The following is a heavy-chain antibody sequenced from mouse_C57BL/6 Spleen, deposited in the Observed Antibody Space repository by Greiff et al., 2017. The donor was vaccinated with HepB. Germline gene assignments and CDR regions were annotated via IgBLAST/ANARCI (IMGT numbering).Heavy chain of an antibody. J-gene: IGHJ2*01. CDR1: GFTFSDYG. CDR2: ISSGSSTI. V-gene: IGHV5-17*01. CDR3: ARPDYYGSSYVWYFDY. D-gene: IGHD1-1*01. Sequence: EVKVVESGGGLVKPGGSLKLSCAASGFTFSDYGMHWVRQAPEKGLEWVAYISSGSSTIYYADTVKGRFTISRDNAKNTLFLQMTSLRSEDTAMYYCARPDYYGSSYVWYFDYWGQGTTLTVSS.